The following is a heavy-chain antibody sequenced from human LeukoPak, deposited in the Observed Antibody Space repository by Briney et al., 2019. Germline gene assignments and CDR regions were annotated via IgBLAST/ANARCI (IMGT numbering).Heavy chain of an antibody. D-gene: IGHD5-12*01. CDR2: INPNSGGT. CDR3: ARDRYSGYDWDFDY. CDR1: GYTFTGYY. Sequence: ASVKVSCKASGYTFTGYYMHWVRQAPGQGLEWMGRINPNSGGTNYAQKFQGRVTMTRDTSISTAYMELSRLRSDDTAVYYCARDRYSGYDWDFDYWDQGTLVTVSS. V-gene: IGHV1-2*06. J-gene: IGHJ4*02.